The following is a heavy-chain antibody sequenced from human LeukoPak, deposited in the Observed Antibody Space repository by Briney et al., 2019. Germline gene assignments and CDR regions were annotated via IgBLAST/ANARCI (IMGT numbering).Heavy chain of an antibody. CDR1: GGTFSSYA. D-gene: IGHD6-25*01. J-gene: IGHJ6*02. V-gene: IGHV1-69*13. CDR3: AGRQRLGRGILYYGMDV. Sequence: SVKVSCKASGGTFSSYAISWVRQAPGQGLEWMGGIIPIFGTANYAQKFQGRVTITADESTSTAYMELSSLRSEDTAVYYCAGRQRLGRGILYYGMDVWGQGTTVTVSS. CDR2: IIPIFGTA.